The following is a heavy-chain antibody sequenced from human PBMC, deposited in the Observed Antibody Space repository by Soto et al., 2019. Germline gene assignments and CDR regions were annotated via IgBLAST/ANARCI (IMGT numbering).Heavy chain of an antibody. J-gene: IGHJ5*02. CDR1: GDSLRDTRYY. V-gene: IGHV4-39*01. D-gene: IGHD4-17*01. Sequence: PSETLSLTRSVLGDSLRDTRYYRGWIRHSPEKGLEWIASLSHAGHAYYNPSLKSRVTLFADTHRNTFSLQMKSVTVADTALYFCARQFYGDYLRGNWLDPWGQGALVTVS. CDR2: LSHAGHA. CDR3: ARQFYGDYLRGNWLDP.